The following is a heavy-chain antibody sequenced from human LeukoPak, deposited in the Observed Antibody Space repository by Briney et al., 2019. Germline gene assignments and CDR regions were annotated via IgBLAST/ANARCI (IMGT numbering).Heavy chain of an antibody. CDR2: IDGSGDTI. V-gene: IGHV3-48*01. CDR1: GFTFSDYS. CDR3: SGRFDC. Sequence: SGGSLRLSCAASGFTFSDYSMNWVRQAPGKGLEWVSYIDGSGDTIYYADSVKGRFTISRDNAKNSLDLQMNSLRAEDTAVYYCSGRFDCWGQGTLVTVSS. J-gene: IGHJ4*02.